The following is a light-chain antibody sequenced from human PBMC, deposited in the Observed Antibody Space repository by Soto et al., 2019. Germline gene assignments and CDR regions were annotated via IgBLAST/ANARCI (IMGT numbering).Light chain of an antibody. CDR1: QSLDNY. J-gene: IGKJ4*01. V-gene: IGKV3-11*01. CDR2: DAS. CDR3: RQRGHWPS. Sequence: EIVLTQSPATLSLSPGERATLSCRASQSLDNYLAWYQHKPGQAPRLLIYDASTRATDIPARFSGSGSGTDFTLTISSLEPEDVAVYYCRQRGHWPSFGGGTKVEIK.